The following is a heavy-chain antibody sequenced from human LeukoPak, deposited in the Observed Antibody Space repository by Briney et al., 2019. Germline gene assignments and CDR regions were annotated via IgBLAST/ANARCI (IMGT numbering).Heavy chain of an antibody. Sequence: PGGSLRLSCAASGFTFDDYGMSWVRQAPGKGLEWVANIKQDGSEKYYVDSVKGRFTISRDNAKNSLYLQMNSLRAEDTAVYYCARVVKYYFDYWGQGTLVTVSS. CDR2: IKQDGSEK. CDR3: ARVVKYYFDY. J-gene: IGHJ4*02. CDR1: GFTFDDYG. D-gene: IGHD4-23*01. V-gene: IGHV3-7*01.